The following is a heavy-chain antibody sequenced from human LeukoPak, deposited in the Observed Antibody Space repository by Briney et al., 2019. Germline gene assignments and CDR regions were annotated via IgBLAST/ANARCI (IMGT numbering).Heavy chain of an antibody. J-gene: IGHJ4*02. CDR1: GFTFSSYG. Sequence: GGSLRLSCAASGFTFSSYGMHWVRQAPGKGLEWVAFIRYDGSNKYYADSVKGRFTISRDNSKNTLYLQMNSLRAEDTAVYYCAKGPLVSVRGVGLDYWGQGTLVTVSS. CDR3: AKGPLVSVRGVGLDY. V-gene: IGHV3-30*02. D-gene: IGHD3-10*01. CDR2: IRYDGSNK.